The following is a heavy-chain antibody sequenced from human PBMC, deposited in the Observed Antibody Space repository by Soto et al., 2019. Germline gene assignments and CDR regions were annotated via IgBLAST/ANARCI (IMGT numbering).Heavy chain of an antibody. CDR2: ISYEVINK. CDR1: GFTFSSYD. CDR3: AKNSDYSGFDY. J-gene: IGHJ4*02. Sequence: QVQLVESGGGVVQPGRSLRLSCAASGFTFSSYDMHWVRQAPGKGLEWVAVISYEVINKYYADSVKGRFTISRDNSKNTLYLQMNSLRAEDTAVYYCAKNSDYSGFDYWGQGTLFTVSS. D-gene: IGHD4-4*01. V-gene: IGHV3-30*18.